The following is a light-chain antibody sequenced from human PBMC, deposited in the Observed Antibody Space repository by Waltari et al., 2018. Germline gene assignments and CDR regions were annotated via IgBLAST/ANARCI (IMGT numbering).Light chain of an antibody. V-gene: IGKV1-33*01. CDR3: QQYAKLPPT. J-gene: IGKJ2*01. CDR2: DAS. Sequence: DTQMTQSPSSLSASVGDRVTITCQASQDITDYLNWYQQKPGKAPKPLIYDASILKTGVPSRFSGSGSGTHFSFTISSLLPEDFATYYCQQYAKLPPTFGQGTKLEI. CDR1: QDITDY.